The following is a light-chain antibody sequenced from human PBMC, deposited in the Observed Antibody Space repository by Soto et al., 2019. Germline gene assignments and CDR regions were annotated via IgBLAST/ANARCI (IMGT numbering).Light chain of an antibody. Sequence: DIQMTQSPSSLSASLGDRVTITCRASQSISTYLHRYQQTPGKPPELLIYAASNLQSGVPSRFSGGGSGTDFTLTISSLQPEDFATYYCQQGYSAPWTFGQGTKVDIK. V-gene: IGKV1-39*01. CDR3: QQGYSAPWT. CDR1: QSISTY. CDR2: AAS. J-gene: IGKJ1*01.